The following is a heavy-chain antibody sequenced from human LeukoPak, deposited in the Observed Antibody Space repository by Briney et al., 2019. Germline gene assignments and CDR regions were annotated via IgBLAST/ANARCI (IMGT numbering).Heavy chain of an antibody. J-gene: IGHJ6*02. CDR1: GCSISSYY. Sequence: SETLSLTCTVSGCSISSYYWSWIRQPPGKGLEWIGYIYYSGSTNYKPSLKSRVTISVDTSKNQFSLKLSSVTAADTAVYYCARVGLYCSSTSCYPSGMDVWGQGTTVTVSS. D-gene: IGHD2-2*01. V-gene: IGHV4-59*01. CDR3: ARVGLYCSSTSCYPSGMDV. CDR2: IYYSGST.